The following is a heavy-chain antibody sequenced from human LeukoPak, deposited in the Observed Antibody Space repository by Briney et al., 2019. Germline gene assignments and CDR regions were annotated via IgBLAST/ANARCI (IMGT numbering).Heavy chain of an antibody. CDR1: GFPFSSYW. D-gene: IGHD5-24*01. CDR3: TRVGYIDEGVDY. Sequence: GGSLRLSCVASGFPFSSYWMTWVRQAPGKGLEWVANIKQDGSKKSYVDSVKGRFTITRDNAKNSLYLQMNSLRAEDTAIYYCTRVGYIDEGVDYWGQGTLVTVSS. J-gene: IGHJ4*02. V-gene: IGHV3-7*04. CDR2: IKQDGSKK.